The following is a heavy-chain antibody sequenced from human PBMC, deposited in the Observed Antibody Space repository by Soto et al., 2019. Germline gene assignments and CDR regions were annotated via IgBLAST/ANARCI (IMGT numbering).Heavy chain of an antibody. V-gene: IGHV1-2*04. J-gene: IGHJ4*02. CDR2: INPNSGGT. Sequence: ASVKVSCKASGYTFTGYDMHWVRQAPGQGLEWMGWINPNSGGTNYAQKFQGWVTMTRDTSTSTAYMELSRLRSDDTAVYYCAREGFRILTGYYSYWGQGTLVTVSS. D-gene: IGHD3-9*01. CDR1: GYTFTGYD. CDR3: AREGFRILTGYYSY.